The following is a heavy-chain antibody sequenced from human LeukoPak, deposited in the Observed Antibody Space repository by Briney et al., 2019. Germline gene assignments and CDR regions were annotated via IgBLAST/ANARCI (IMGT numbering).Heavy chain of an antibody. Sequence: PGGSLRLSCAASGFTFSGSAMHWVRQASGKGLEWVGRIRSKANSYATAYAASVKGRFTISRDDSKNTACLQMNSLKTEDTAVYYCTRRDTAMVNFDYWGQGTLVTVSS. CDR3: TRRDTAMVNFDY. D-gene: IGHD5-18*01. V-gene: IGHV3-73*01. CDR2: IRSKANSYAT. J-gene: IGHJ4*02. CDR1: GFTFSGSA.